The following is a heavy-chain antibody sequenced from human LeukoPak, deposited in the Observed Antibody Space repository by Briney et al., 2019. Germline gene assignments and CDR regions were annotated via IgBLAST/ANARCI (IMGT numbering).Heavy chain of an antibody. CDR2: IWFDGSNK. J-gene: IGHJ5*02. V-gene: IGHV3-33*01. CDR1: GFTSSYYG. D-gene: IGHD3-3*01. Sequence: TGGSLRLYCAASGFTSSYYGMHWVRQAPGKGLEWVAVIWFDGSNKYYADSVNGRFTISRDNSKNTLYLQMNSLRAEDTAVYYCAREDYDFWKRNWFDPWGQGTLVTVSS. CDR3: AREDYDFWKRNWFDP.